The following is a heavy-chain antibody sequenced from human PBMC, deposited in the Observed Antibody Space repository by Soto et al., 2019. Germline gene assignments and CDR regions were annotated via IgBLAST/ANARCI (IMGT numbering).Heavy chain of an antibody. CDR2: INHSGST. CDR1: GGSFSGYY. Sequence: SETLSLTCAVYGGSFSGYYWSWIRQPPGKGLEWIGEINHSGSTNYNPSLKSRVTISVDTSKNQFSLKLSSVTAADTAVYYCARFRSSWYPPPPKDRRNYFDYWGQGTLVTVSS. D-gene: IGHD6-13*01. J-gene: IGHJ4*02. V-gene: IGHV4-34*01. CDR3: ARFRSSWYPPPPKDRRNYFDY.